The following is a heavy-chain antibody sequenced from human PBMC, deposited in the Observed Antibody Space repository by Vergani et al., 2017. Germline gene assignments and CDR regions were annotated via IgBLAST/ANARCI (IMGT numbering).Heavy chain of an antibody. CDR2: IYSSGST. J-gene: IGHJ4*02. V-gene: IGHV4-61*02. CDR1: GGSISSRNYY. CDR3: AREGGAYSSSVVDY. D-gene: IGHD6-6*01. Sequence: QVQLQESGPGLVKPSQTLSLTCTVSGGSISSRNYYWSWIRQPAGKGLEWIGRIYSSGSTNYNPSLKSRVTISVDTSKNQFSLKLSSVTAADTAVYYCAREGGAYSSSVVDYWGQGTLVTVSS.